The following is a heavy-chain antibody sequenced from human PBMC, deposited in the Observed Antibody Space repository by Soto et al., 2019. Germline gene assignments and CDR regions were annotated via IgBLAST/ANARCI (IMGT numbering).Heavy chain of an antibody. D-gene: IGHD6-19*01. CDR3: ARDRKDSSGWYDTYFDY. Sequence: SQTLSLTCAISGDSVSGNSAAWNCISQSPSRCLEWLGRTYYRSKWYNDYAVSVKSRITINPDTSKNQFSLQLNSVTPEDTAVYYCARDRKDSSGWYDTYFDYWGQGTLVTVSS. CDR1: GDSVSGNSAA. V-gene: IGHV6-1*01. J-gene: IGHJ4*02. CDR2: TYYRSKWYN.